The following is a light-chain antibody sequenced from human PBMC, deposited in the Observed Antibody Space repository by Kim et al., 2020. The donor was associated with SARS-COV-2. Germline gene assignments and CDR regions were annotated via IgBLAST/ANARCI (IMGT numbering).Light chain of an antibody. Sequence: ASVGDRVTITCRASQGISTLLAWYQQKPGKAPKLLIYAASNLESGVPSRFSGSGSGTEFTLTISSLQPEDIATYYCQQPTSFPLTFGGETKVDIK. CDR3: QQPTSFPLT. CDR1: QGISTL. CDR2: AAS. J-gene: IGKJ4*01. V-gene: IGKV1-12*01.